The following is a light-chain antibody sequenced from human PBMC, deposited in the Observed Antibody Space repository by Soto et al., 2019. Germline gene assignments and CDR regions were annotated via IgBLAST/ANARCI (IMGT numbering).Light chain of an antibody. CDR2: GAS. V-gene: IGKV3-20*01. CDR1: QSVSSSS. CDR3: QHYGASPKYT. Sequence: EIVLTHSPGTLSLSPCQRATLSCSAIQSVSSSSLAWYQQRPGQAPRLLIYGASRRATGIPDRFSGNGSGTDFTLTISRLEPEDFAVYYCQHYGASPKYTFGQGTRLENK. J-gene: IGKJ5*01.